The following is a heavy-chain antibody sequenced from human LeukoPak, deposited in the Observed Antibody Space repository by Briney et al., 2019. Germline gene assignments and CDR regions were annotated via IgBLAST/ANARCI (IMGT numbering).Heavy chain of an antibody. CDR3: ARGIVVVPAAKVGHAFDI. D-gene: IGHD2-2*01. CDR1: GGSISSGGYS. J-gene: IGHJ3*02. Sequence: SETLSLTCAVSGGSISSGGYSWSWIRQPPGKGLEWIGYIYRSGSTYYNPSLKSRVTISVDRSKNQFSLKLSSVTAADTAVYYCARGIVVVPAAKVGHAFDIWGQGTMVTVSS. CDR2: IYRSGST. V-gene: IGHV4-30-2*01.